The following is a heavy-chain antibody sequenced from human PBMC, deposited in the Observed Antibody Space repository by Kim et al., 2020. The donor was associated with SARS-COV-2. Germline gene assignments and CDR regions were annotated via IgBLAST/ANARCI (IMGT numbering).Heavy chain of an antibody. D-gene: IGHD6-13*01. J-gene: IGHJ4*02. CDR3: AKVSRSWYGDIYFDY. CDR2: IWYDGSNK. Sequence: GGSLRLSCAASGFTFSSYGMHWVRQAPGKGLEWVAVIWYDGSNKYYADSVKGRFTISRDNSKNTLYLQMNSLRAEDTAVYYCAKVSRSWYGDIYFDYWGQGTLVTVSS. CDR1: GFTFSSYG. V-gene: IGHV3-33*06.